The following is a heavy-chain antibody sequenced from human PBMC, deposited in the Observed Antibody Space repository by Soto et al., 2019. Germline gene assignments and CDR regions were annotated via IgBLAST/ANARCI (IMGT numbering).Heavy chain of an antibody. D-gene: IGHD3-10*01. V-gene: IGHV1-69*02. Sequence: SVKVSCKASGGTFSSYTISWVRQAPGQGLEWMGRIIPILGIANYAQKFQGRVTITADKSTSTAYMELSSLRSEDTAVYYCATSMVRGVISAYYYGMDVWGQGTTVTV. CDR3: ATSMVRGVISAYYYGMDV. CDR1: GGTFSSYT. CDR2: IIPILGIA. J-gene: IGHJ6*02.